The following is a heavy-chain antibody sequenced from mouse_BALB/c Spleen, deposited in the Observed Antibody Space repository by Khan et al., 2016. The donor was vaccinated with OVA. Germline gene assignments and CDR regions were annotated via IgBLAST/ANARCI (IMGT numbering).Heavy chain of an antibody. CDR2: MIYTGYT. CDR1: GDSITSGY. CDR3: ARSTYRYAFAY. V-gene: IGHV3-8*02. Sequence: EVQLQESGPSLVKPSQTLFLTCSVTGDSITSGYWSWIRKFPGNKLEYMGYMIYTGYTDYNPSLKSRLAITRQIPKNQYYLQLNSETAECTARYYCARSTYRYAFAYWGQGTLVTVSA. D-gene: IGHD2-14*01. J-gene: IGHJ3*01.